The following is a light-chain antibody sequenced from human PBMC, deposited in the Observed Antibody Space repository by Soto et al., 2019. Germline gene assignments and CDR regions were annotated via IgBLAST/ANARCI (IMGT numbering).Light chain of an antibody. V-gene: IGLV1-47*01. J-gene: IGLJ3*02. CDR2: RNN. CDR3: AAWGDSLSGVV. CDR1: SSNIGSNY. Sequence: QSVLTQPPSASGTPGQRVTISCSGSSSNIGSNYVYWYQQLPGTAPKLLIYRNNQRPSGVPDRFSGSESGTSASLAISGLRSEDEANYYCAAWGDSLSGVVFGGGTKLTVL.